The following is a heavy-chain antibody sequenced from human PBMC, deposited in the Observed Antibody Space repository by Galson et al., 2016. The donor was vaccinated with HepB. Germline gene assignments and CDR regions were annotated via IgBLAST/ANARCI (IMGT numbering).Heavy chain of an antibody. CDR1: GGSINDNNYY. Sequence: ETLSLTCSVSGGSINDNNYYWVRIRQTPLKGLEWIASIYYSAKSYYNPSLKSRVTISIDTSKNQFSLRLISVTAADTAVYYCARLPSKTSLDYWGQGSLVTVSS. CDR2: IYYSAKS. J-gene: IGHJ4*02. V-gene: IGHV4-39*01. CDR3: ARLPSKTSLDY.